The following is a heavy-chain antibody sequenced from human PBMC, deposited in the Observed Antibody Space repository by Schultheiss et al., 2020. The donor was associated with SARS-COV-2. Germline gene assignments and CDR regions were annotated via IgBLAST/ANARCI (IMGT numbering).Heavy chain of an antibody. CDR2: IYYSGST. J-gene: IGHJ5*02. Sequence: ESLKISCTVSGGSISSYYWGWIRQPPGKGLEWIGYIYYSGSTYYNPSLKSRVTISVDTSKNQFSLKLSSVTAADTAVYYCARRGCSGGSCYYSDWFDPWGQGTLVTVSS. D-gene: IGHD2-15*01. CDR3: ARRGCSGGSCYYSDWFDP. CDR1: GGSISSYY. V-gene: IGHV4-59*12.